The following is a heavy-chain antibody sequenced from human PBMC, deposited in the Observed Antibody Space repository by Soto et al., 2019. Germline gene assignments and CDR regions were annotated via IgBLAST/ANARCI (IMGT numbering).Heavy chain of an antibody. J-gene: IGHJ4*02. CDR1: GGSISSYY. CDR2: MYYSGST. V-gene: IGHV4-59*01. CDR3: ARGTFGVVKD. Sequence: QVQLQESGPGLVKPSETLSPTCTVSGGSISSYYWSWIRQSPGKGLEWIGYMYYSGSTNYNPSLKSRVTISIHTSRNQFSLKLSSVTAADTAVYYCARGTFGVVKDWGQGTLVTVSS. D-gene: IGHD3-3*01.